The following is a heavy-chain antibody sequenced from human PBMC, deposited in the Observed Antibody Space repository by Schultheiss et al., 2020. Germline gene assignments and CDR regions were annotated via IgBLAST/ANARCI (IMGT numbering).Heavy chain of an antibody. J-gene: IGHJ4*02. Sequence: SATLSLTCAVYGGSFSGYYWSWIRQPPGKGLEWIGYIYYSGSTNYNPSLKSRITISVDTSKNQFSLSLSSVTAADTAVYYCAMSSPGVVVPAAISGYFDYWGQGTLVTGSS. V-gene: IGHV4-34*10. D-gene: IGHD2-2*01. CDR1: GGSFSGYY. CDR3: AMSSPGVVVPAAISGYFDY. CDR2: IYYSGST.